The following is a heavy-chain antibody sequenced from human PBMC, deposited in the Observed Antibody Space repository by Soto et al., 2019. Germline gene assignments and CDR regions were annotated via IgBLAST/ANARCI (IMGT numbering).Heavy chain of an antibody. CDR3: ARVKAAAGKGNYYYYGMDV. Sequence: ASVKVSCKASGYTFTSYGISWVRQAPGQGLEWMGWISAYNGNTNYAQKLQGRVTMTTDTSTSTAYMELRSLRSDDTAVYYCARVKAAAGKGNYYYYGMDVWRQVTTVTVSS. V-gene: IGHV1-18*04. CDR2: ISAYNGNT. CDR1: GYTFTSYG. J-gene: IGHJ6*02. D-gene: IGHD6-13*01.